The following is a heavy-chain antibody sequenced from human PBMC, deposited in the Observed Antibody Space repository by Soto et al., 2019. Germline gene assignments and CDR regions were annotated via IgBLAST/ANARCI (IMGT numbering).Heavy chain of an antibody. CDR2: IDPSDSNT. V-gene: IGHV5-10-1*01. D-gene: IGHD4-17*01. CDR3: ARHDFGDYGYSFDN. Sequence: GESLKISCKRSGDDLSSNRMTWVRQMPGKGLEWMGMIDPSDSNTNYSPSFQGHVTISVDKSTSTAYLQCSSLKASDTAMYYSARHDFGDYGYSFDNWGQGTLVTVSS. J-gene: IGHJ4*02. CDR1: GDDLSSNR.